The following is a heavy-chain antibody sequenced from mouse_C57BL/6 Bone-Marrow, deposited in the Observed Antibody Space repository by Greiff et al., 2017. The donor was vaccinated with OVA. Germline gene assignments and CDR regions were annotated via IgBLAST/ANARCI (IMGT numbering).Heavy chain of an antibody. Sequence: VQLQQSGPELVKPGASVKISCKASGYAFSSSWMNWVKQRPGKGLEWIGRIYPGDGDTNYNGKFKGKATLTADKSSSTAYMQLSSLTSEDSAVYFCAREGYYGSSYDFDVWGTGTTVTVSS. CDR1: GYAFSSSW. D-gene: IGHD1-1*01. CDR2: IYPGDGDT. J-gene: IGHJ1*03. V-gene: IGHV1-82*01. CDR3: AREGYYGSSYDFDV.